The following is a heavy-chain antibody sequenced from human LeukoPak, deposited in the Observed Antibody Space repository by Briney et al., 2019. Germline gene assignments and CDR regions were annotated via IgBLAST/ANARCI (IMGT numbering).Heavy chain of an antibody. CDR1: GFTFSSYA. D-gene: IGHD7-27*01. Sequence: GGSLRLSCAASGFTFSSYAMSWVRPAPGKGLGWVSAFSCSGGSTYYADSVKGRFTISRDNSKNTLYLQMNSLRAEDTAVYYCATPERVTGDPSNGDYWGQGTLVTVSS. V-gene: IGHV3-23*01. J-gene: IGHJ4*02. CDR2: FSCSGGST. CDR3: ATPERVTGDPSNGDY.